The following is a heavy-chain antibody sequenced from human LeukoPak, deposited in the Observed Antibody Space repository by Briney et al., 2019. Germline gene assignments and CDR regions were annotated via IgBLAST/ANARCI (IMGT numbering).Heavy chain of an antibody. J-gene: IGHJ4*02. CDR3: AREERVATILGLQFGEFDY. V-gene: IGHV1-2*02. Sequence: ASVKVSCKASGYTFTGYYMHWVRQAPGQGLEWMGWINPNSGGTNYAQKFQGRVTMTRDTSISTAYMELSRLRSDGTAVYYCAREERVATILGLQFGEFDYWGQGTLVTVSS. CDR1: GYTFTGYY. D-gene: IGHD5-12*01. CDR2: INPNSGGT.